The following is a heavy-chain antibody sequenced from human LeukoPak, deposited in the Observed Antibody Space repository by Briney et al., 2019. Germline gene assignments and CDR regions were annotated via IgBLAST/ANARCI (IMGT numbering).Heavy chain of an antibody. CDR3: AREKRLRFLEWPGALFDP. D-gene: IGHD3-3*01. CDR1: GGSISSGSYY. CDR2: IYTSGST. J-gene: IGHJ5*02. V-gene: IGHV4-61*02. Sequence: PSQTLSLTCTVSGGSISSGSYYWSWIRQPAGKGQEWIGRIYTSGSTNYNPSLKSRVTISVDTSKNQFSLKLSSVTAADTAVYYCAREKRLRFLEWPGALFDPWGQGTLVTVSS.